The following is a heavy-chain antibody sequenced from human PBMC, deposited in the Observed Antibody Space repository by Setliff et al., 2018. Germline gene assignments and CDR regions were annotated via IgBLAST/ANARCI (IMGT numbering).Heavy chain of an antibody. CDR2: INSDGSST. CDR3: ARDGHNVYYFDY. D-gene: IGHD1-1*01. CDR1: GFSFSNYW. J-gene: IGHJ4*02. V-gene: IGHV3-74*01. Sequence: PWGSLRLSCAASGFSFSNYWMHWVRQAPGKGLVWVSRINSDGSSTNYADSVKGQFTVSRDNAKNTLYLQMNSLRAEDTAVYYCARDGHNVYYFDYWGLGTLVTVSS.